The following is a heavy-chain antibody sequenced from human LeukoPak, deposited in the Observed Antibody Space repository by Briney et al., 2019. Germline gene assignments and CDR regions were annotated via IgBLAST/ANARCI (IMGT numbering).Heavy chain of an antibody. CDR2: INPNSGGT. CDR1: GYTFTGYY. Sequence: ASVKVSCKASGYTFTGYYMHWVRQAPGQGLGWMGWINPNSGGTNYAQKFQGRVTMTRDTSISTAYMELSRLRSDDTAVYYCARVKLGYCSSTSCPMAWYYYMDVWGKGTTVTVSS. V-gene: IGHV1-2*02. J-gene: IGHJ6*03. CDR3: ARVKLGYCSSTSCPMAWYYYMDV. D-gene: IGHD2-2*01.